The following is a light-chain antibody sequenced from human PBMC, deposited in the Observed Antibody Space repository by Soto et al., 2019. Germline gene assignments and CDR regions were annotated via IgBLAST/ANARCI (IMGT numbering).Light chain of an antibody. CDR2: DAS. CDR1: QSVSGY. CDR3: QQRSNWPSIT. J-gene: IGKJ5*01. Sequence: EIVLTQSPATLSLSPGERATLSCRAGQSVSGYLAWYQQKPGQAPRLLIYDASNRATAIPARFSGSGSGTDFTLTISNLEPEDFAVYYCQQRSNWPSITFGQGTRLEIK. V-gene: IGKV3-11*01.